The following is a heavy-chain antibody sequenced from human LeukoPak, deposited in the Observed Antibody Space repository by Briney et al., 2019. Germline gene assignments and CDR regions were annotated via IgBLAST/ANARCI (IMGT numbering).Heavy chain of an antibody. CDR2: ISISGDTT. CDR1: GFTFSSYW. V-gene: IGHV3-23*01. D-gene: IGHD6-19*01. Sequence: GGSLRLSCAASGFTFSSYWMHWVRQAPGKGLVWVSAISISGDTTYYADSVKGRFTISRDNSKNTLYLQMNSLRAEDTAVYYCASEVAVAGNYWGQGTLVTVSS. J-gene: IGHJ4*02. CDR3: ASEVAVAGNY.